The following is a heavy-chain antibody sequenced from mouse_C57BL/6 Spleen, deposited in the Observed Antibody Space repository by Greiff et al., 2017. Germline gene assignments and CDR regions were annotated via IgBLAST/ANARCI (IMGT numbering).Heavy chain of an antibody. D-gene: IGHD2-4*01. V-gene: IGHV1-15*01. CDR2: IDPETGGT. Sequence: VKLQESGAELVRPGASVTLSCKASGYTFTDYEMHWVKQTPVHGLEWIGAIDPETGGTAYNQKFKGKAILTADKSSSTAYMELRSLTSEDSAVYYCTRWDYDWFAYWGQGTLVTVSA. CDR1: GYTFTDYE. CDR3: TRWDYDWFAY. J-gene: IGHJ3*01.